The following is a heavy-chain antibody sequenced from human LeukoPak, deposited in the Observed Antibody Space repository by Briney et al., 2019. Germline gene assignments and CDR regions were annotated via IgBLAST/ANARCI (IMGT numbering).Heavy chain of an antibody. D-gene: IGHD5-24*01. J-gene: IGHJ4*02. Sequence: KPSETLSLTCTVSNDSFSNYYWTWIRQSPGRALEWIGYVYYTDKTHYNPSLKSRVFISADTSQNQFSLRLSSVTAADTAVYYCARASMRRRDGYNRHYEIDYWGQGTLVTVSS. CDR2: VYYTDKT. CDR3: ARASMRRRDGYNRHYEIDY. CDR1: NDSFSNYY. V-gene: IGHV4-59*01.